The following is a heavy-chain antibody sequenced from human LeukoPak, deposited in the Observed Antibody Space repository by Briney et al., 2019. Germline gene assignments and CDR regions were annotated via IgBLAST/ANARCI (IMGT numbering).Heavy chain of an antibody. CDR2: IYHSGST. D-gene: IGHD3-3*01. Sequence: SETLSLTCTVSGYPISSGYYWGWIRQPPGKGLEWIGSIYHSGSTYYNPSLKSRVTISVDTSKNQFSLKLSSVTAADTAVYYCAGEYYDFWSGYYTGGYYFDYWGQGTLVTVSS. J-gene: IGHJ4*02. CDR1: GYPISSGYY. V-gene: IGHV4-38-2*02. CDR3: AGEYYDFWSGYYTGGYYFDY.